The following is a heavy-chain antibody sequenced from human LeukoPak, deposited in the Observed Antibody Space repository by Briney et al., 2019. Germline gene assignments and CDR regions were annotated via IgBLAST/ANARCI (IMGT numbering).Heavy chain of an antibody. D-gene: IGHD5-18*01. Sequence: SETLSLTCTVSGGSISSYYWSWIRQPPGKGLEWIGYIYYSGSTNYNPSLKSRVTISVDTSKNQFSLKLSSVTAADTAVYYCARPAISRDTAAYHDAFDIWGQGTMVTVSS. CDR1: GGSISSYY. J-gene: IGHJ3*02. CDR2: IYYSGST. CDR3: ARPAISRDTAAYHDAFDI. V-gene: IGHV4-59*12.